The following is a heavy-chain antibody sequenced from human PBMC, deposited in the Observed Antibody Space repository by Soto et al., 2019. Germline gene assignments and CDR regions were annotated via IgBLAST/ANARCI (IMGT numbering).Heavy chain of an antibody. CDR2: INPSGGST. J-gene: IGHJ4*02. Sequence: ASVKVSCKASGYTFTSYYMHWVRQAPGQGLEWMGIINPSGGSTSYAQKFQGRVTMIRDASTSTVYMELSSLRSEDTAVYYCASRGYSYGYDYWGQATLVTVSS. V-gene: IGHV1-46*01. D-gene: IGHD5-18*01. CDR1: GYTFTSYY. CDR3: ASRGYSYGYDY.